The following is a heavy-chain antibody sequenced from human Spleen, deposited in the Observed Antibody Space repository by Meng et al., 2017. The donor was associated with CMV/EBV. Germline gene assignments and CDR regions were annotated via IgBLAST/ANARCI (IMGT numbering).Heavy chain of an antibody. Sequence: SETLSLTCTVSGGSIGNYYWSWIRQPPGKGLEWLGCIYYSGSTYYNPSLKSRVTISVDTSKNQFSLKLSSVTAADTAVYYCARGQEMYYDFWSGYGNNWFDPWGQGTLVTVSS. CDR2: IYYSGST. V-gene: IGHV4-59*08. CDR1: GGSIGNYY. J-gene: IGHJ5*02. CDR3: ARGQEMYYDFWSGYGNNWFDP. D-gene: IGHD3-3*01.